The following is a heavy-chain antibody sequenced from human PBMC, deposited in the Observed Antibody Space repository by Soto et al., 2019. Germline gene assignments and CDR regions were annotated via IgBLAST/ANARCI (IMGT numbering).Heavy chain of an antibody. J-gene: IGHJ6*02. CDR3: ARVGYYDILTGYYIPYYYYGMDV. CDR1: GNTFTSYS. D-gene: IGHD3-9*01. CDR2: INAGNGNT. V-gene: IGHV1-3*01. Sequence: EASVKVSCKASGNTFTSYSVYWVRQAPGQGLEWMGWINAGNGNTSYAQKFQGRVTMTRDTSTSTAYMELRSLRSDDTAVYYCARVGYYDILTGYYIPYYYYGMDVWGQGTTVTVSS.